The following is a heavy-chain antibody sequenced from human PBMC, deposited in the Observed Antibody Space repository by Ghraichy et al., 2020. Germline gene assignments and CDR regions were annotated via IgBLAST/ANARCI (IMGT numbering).Heavy chain of an antibody. D-gene: IGHD1-26*01. V-gene: IGHV3-30*02. CDR1: GYTFTYYG. J-gene: IGHJ4*02. CDR2: TQYGSTTL. Sequence: GGSLRLSCAASGYTFTYYGFHWVRQAPGKGLEWVASTQYGSTTLHYADSVRGRFTISRDNSKNTGYLEMNSLRPEDTAIYYCAKDFVGSEDYWGQGILVTVSS. CDR3: AKDFVGSEDY.